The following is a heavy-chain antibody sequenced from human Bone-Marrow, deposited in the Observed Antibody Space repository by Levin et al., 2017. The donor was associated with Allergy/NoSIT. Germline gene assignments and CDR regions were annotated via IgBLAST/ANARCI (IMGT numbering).Heavy chain of an antibody. CDR3: ARASDDYGDYVTRAPFDP. Sequence: ASVKVSCKASGYTFTSYGISWVRQAPGQGLEWMGWISAYNGNTNYAQKLQGRVTMTTDTSTSTAYMELRSLRSDDTAVYYCARASDDYGDYVTRAPFDPWGQGTLVTVSS. CDR1: GYTFTSYG. D-gene: IGHD4-17*01. J-gene: IGHJ5*02. CDR2: ISAYNGNT. V-gene: IGHV1-18*01.